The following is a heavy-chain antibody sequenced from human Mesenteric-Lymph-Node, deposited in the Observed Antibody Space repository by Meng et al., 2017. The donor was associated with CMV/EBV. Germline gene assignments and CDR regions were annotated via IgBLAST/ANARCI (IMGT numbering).Heavy chain of an antibody. Sequence: GESLKISCAASGFTFSSYWMHWVRQAPGKGLVWVSRINSDGSSTSYADSVKGRFTISRDNAKNTLYLQMNSLRAEDTAVYYCARGGKAACVQAYYYGMDVWGQGTTVTVSS. CDR1: GFTFSSYW. CDR3: ARGGKAACVQAYYYGMDV. CDR2: INSDGSST. J-gene: IGHJ6*02. D-gene: IGHD1-1*01. V-gene: IGHV3-74*01.